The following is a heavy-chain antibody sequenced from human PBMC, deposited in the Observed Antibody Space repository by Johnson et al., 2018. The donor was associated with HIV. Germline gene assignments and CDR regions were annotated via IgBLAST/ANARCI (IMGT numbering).Heavy chain of an antibody. D-gene: IGHD3-10*01. CDR1: GSNFDDYG. V-gene: IGHV3-20*04. Sequence: VQLVESGGGLVQPGGSLRLSCAASGSNFDDYGMSWVRQAPGKGLEWVSGINWNGGRTGYADSVKGRFTISRNNAKNSLYLQMNSLRVEDTAMYFCAKDIRVRGRYDAFDIWGQGTMVTVSS. CDR3: AKDIRVRGRYDAFDI. CDR2: INWNGGRT. J-gene: IGHJ3*02.